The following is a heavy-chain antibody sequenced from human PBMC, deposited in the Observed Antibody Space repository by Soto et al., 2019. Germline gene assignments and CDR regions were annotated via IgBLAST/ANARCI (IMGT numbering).Heavy chain of an antibody. Sequence: SVKVSCKASGGTFSSYAISWVRQAPGQGLEWMGGIIPIFGTANYAQKFQGRVTITADKSTSTAYMELSSLRGEDTAVYYCAKDVQPTYDFWSGSAYGMDVWGQGTTVTVSS. J-gene: IGHJ6*02. CDR3: AKDVQPTYDFWSGSAYGMDV. V-gene: IGHV1-69*06. CDR1: GGTFSSYA. D-gene: IGHD3-3*01. CDR2: IIPIFGTA.